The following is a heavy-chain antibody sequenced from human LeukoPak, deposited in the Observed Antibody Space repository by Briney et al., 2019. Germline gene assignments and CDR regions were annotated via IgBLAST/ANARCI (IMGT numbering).Heavy chain of an antibody. V-gene: IGHV1-2*02. CDR2: INPNSGGT. Sequence: ASVKVSCKASGYTFTGYYMHWVRQAPGQGLEWMGWINPNSGGTNYAQKFQGRVTMTRDTSISTAYMELSRLRSDDTAVYYCARALITIFGVVTYYFDYWGQETLVTASS. D-gene: IGHD3-3*01. CDR1: GYTFTGYY. CDR3: ARALITIFGVVTYYFDY. J-gene: IGHJ4*02.